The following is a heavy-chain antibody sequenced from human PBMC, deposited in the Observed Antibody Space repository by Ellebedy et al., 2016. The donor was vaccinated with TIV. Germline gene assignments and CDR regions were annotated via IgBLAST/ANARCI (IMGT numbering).Heavy chain of an antibody. CDR3: ASVTYSDYDDFDY. V-gene: IGHV1-2*02. J-gene: IGHJ4*02. CDR1: GYTFTGHY. Sequence: ASVKVSCXASGYTFTGHYMHWVRQAPGQGLEWMGWIYPSSGGTRYAQKFQARVTLTRDTSINTAYMELSGLRPDDTAVYYCASVTYSDYDDFDYWGQGTLVTVSS. CDR2: IYPSSGGT. D-gene: IGHD5-12*01.